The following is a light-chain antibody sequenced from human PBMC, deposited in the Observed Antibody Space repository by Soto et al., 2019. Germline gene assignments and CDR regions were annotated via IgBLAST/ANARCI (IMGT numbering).Light chain of an antibody. V-gene: IGKV1-5*03. Sequence: DIQMTQSPSTLSASVGDTVTLTCRASQSISSCLAWSQQKPGKAPKLLIYKASSLESGVPSRFSGSGSGTEFTLTSSSLQPDDFATYYCQQFNIYPWTFGQGTKVEIK. CDR3: QQFNIYPWT. CDR2: KAS. CDR1: QSISSC. J-gene: IGKJ1*01.